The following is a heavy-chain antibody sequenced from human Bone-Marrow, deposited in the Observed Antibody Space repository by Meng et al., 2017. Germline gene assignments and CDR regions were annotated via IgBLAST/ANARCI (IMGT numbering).Heavy chain of an antibody. CDR3: TRLLEVAVAGTVHDAFDI. Sequence: GESLKISCAASGFTFSGSAIHWVRQASGKGLEWVGRIRSNGYSYATGYDASVKGRCTISRDDSKNTAYLQMNSLKTEDTAVYYCTRLLEVAVAGTVHDAFDIWGQGTMVTVSS. CDR1: GFTFSGSA. J-gene: IGHJ3*02. D-gene: IGHD6-19*01. CDR2: IRSNGYSYAT. V-gene: IGHV3-73*01.